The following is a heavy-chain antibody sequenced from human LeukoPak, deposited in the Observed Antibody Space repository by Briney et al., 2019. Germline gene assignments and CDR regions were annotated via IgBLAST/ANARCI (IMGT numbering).Heavy chain of an antibody. D-gene: IGHD2-15*01. CDR1: GFTFCSYW. CDR2: INSDGSTT. Sequence: GGSLRLSCAASGFTFCSYWVHWVRQAPGKGLLWVSRINSDGSTTSYADSVKGPFTISRDNAKNTLYLQMNSLRAEDTAVYYCARGYCSGGRCYGAFDIWAQGTMVTVSS. V-gene: IGHV3-74*01. CDR3: ARGYCSGGRCYGAFDI. J-gene: IGHJ3*02.